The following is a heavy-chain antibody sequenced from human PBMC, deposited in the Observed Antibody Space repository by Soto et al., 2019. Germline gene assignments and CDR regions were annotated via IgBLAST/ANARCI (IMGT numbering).Heavy chain of an antibody. CDR3: ARDLRYYDSSGYSVGFDY. CDR2: ISAYNGNT. J-gene: IGHJ4*02. D-gene: IGHD3-22*01. V-gene: IGHV1-18*04. CDR1: GYTFTSYG. Sequence: ASVKVSCKASGYTFTSYGISWVRQAPGQGLEWMGWISAYNGNTNYAQKLQGRVTMTTDTSTSTAYMELRSLRSDDTAVYYCARDLRYYDSSGYSVGFDYWGQGXLVTVSS.